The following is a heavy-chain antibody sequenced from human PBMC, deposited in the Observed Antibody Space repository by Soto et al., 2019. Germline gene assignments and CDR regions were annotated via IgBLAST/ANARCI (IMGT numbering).Heavy chain of an antibody. Sequence: GGSLRLSCAASGFTFSNYPMTWVRQAPGKGLEWVSNITSSANTTYYADSVKGRFTISRDNAKNSLYLQMNSLRAEDTAVYYCARRFWCEYYFDFWVQGTLVTVSS. J-gene: IGHJ4*02. CDR1: GFTFSNYP. V-gene: IGHV3-48*04. CDR2: ITSSANTT. CDR3: ARRFWCEYYFDF. D-gene: IGHD3-3*01.